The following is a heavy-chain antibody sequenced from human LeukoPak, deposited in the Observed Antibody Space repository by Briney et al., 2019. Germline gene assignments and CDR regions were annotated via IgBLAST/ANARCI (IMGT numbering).Heavy chain of an antibody. J-gene: IGHJ5*02. CDR3: TKGGGISANPLDP. CDR2: TSDDGVYN. Sequence: GGSLRLSCVVSGFTFSSYAMHWVRQAPGKGLEWVAITSDDGVYNYYADSVKGRFTVSRGNSKNTLYLQMNSLRPEDTAIYYCTKGGGISANPLDPWGQGTLVIVSS. CDR1: GFTFSSYA. V-gene: IGHV3-30*18. D-gene: IGHD4-23*01.